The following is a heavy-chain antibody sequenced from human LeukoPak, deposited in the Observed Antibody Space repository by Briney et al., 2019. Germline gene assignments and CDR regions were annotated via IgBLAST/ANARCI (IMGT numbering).Heavy chain of an antibody. D-gene: IGHD1-26*01. Sequence: GGSLRLSCAASGFTFSGSAMHWVRQASGKGLEWVGRISSKANRYATASAASVKGKFTISKDHSKNPAYLQMTSLKTEDTAVYYCTRQAIVGANWGQGTLVTVSS. CDR1: GFTFSGSA. CDR3: TRQAIVGAN. V-gene: IGHV3-73*01. J-gene: IGHJ4*02. CDR2: ISSKANRYAT.